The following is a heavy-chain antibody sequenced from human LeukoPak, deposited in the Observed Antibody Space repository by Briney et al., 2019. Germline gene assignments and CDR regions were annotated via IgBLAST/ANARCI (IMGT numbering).Heavy chain of an antibody. CDR1: GYSISSGYY. CDR2: VSYSGGT. D-gene: IGHD6-19*01. CDR3: ARSPSGYSSGWYTSLGENFDY. J-gene: IGHJ4*02. Sequence: SETLSLTCTVSGYSISSGYYWGWIRQPPGKGLEWIGSVSYSGGTYYKSSLRSRVTISLDTTKNQFSLKLSSVTDADTAFYYCARSPSGYSSGWYTSLGENFDYWGQGTLVTVSS. V-gene: IGHV4-38-2*02.